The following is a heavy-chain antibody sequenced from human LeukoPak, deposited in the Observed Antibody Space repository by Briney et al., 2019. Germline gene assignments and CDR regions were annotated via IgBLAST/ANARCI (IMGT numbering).Heavy chain of an antibody. CDR3: ARSAPASRGYVSLYYYYMDV. Sequence: VASVKVSCKASGGTFSSYAISWVRQDPGQGLEWMGGIIPIFGTANYAQKFQGRVTITADESTSTAYMALNSLSSEDTAVYYCARSAPASRGYVSLYYYYMDVWGKGTTVTVSS. V-gene: IGHV1-69*13. D-gene: IGHD2-2*01. J-gene: IGHJ6*03. CDR1: GGTFSSYA. CDR2: IIPIFGTA.